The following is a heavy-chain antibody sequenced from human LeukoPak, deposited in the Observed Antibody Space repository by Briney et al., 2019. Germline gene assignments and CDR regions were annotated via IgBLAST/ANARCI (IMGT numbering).Heavy chain of an antibody. CDR3: ARDDGSTARASGLDV. J-gene: IGHJ6*04. Sequence: GGSLRLSCAASGFTFTTYDMNWVRQAPRKGLEWVSYISRNSAFIYYADSVKGRFTISRDNAKNSLYLQMNSLGGDDTAVYYCARDDGSTARASGLDVWGKGTTVTVAS. CDR2: ISRNSAFI. V-gene: IGHV3-21*01. CDR1: GFTFTTYD. D-gene: IGHD6-6*01.